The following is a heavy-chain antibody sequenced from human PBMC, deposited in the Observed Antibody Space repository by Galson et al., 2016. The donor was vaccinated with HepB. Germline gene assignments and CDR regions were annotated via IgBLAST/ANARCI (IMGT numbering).Heavy chain of an antibody. Sequence: ETLSLTCTVSGGSVSSPNYDLTWIRQPPGRGLEWIGHIYHTGNTEYNSSLKSRVVISIDTSRNQFSLKFRSVTAADTAMYYCARNRRQAQLWLSGLDVWGQGTTVIVSS. CDR1: GGSVSSPNYD. CDR3: ARNRRQAQLWLSGLDV. V-gene: IGHV4-61*01. D-gene: IGHD5-18*01. CDR2: IYHTGNT. J-gene: IGHJ6*02.